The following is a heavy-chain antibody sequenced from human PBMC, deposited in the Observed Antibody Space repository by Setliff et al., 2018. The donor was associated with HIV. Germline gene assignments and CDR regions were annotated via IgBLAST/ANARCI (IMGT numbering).Heavy chain of an antibody. Sequence: ASVKVSCKASGYTFKTYGISWVRQAPGHGLEWMGWISPYNGHTNYAQNFQGRVTVTIDTSTSRAYMELKSLTSDDTAAYFCARLGSGWSDSYYYAMDVWGQGTTVTVS. CDR2: ISPYNGHT. J-gene: IGHJ6*02. CDR3: ARLGSGWSDSYYYAMDV. CDR1: GYTFKTYG. V-gene: IGHV1-18*01. D-gene: IGHD6-19*01.